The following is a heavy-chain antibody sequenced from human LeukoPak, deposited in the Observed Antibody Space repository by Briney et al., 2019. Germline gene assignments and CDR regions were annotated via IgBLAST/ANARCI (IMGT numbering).Heavy chain of an antibody. CDR2: ITTTSSTM. J-gene: IGHJ4*02. CDR1: GFTFTTYS. Sequence: QPGGSLRLSCAASGFTFTTYSMNWVRQAPGKGLEWVSYITTTSSTMYYADSVKGRFTISRDNSKNTLYLQMNSLRAEDTAAYYCAKDRDRGSPEHSADYWGQGTLVTVSS. V-gene: IGHV3-48*01. CDR3: AKDRDRGSPEHSADY. D-gene: IGHD1-26*01.